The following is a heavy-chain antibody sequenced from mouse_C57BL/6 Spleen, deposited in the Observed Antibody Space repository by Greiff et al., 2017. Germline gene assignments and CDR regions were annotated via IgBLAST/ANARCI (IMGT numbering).Heavy chain of an antibody. J-gene: IGHJ2*01. V-gene: IGHV1-19*01. CDR1: GYTFTDYY. Sequence: EVMLVESGPVLVKPGASVKMSCKASGYTFTDYYMNWVKQSHGKSLEWIGVINPYNGGTSYNQKFKGKATLTVDKSSSTAYMELNSLTSEDSAVYYCAREGLLGYFDYWGQGTTLTVSS. D-gene: IGHD2-3*01. CDR2: INPYNGGT. CDR3: AREGLLGYFDY.